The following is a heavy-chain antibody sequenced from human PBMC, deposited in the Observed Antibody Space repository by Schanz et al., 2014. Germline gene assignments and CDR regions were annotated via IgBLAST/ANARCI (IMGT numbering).Heavy chain of an antibody. J-gene: IGHJ4*02. V-gene: IGHV3-30*18. CDR1: GFTFTTYA. D-gene: IGHD5-18*01. CDR3: AKDRGDGYSNGIFQY. CDR2: ISYDGTNE. Sequence: VQLLESGGGLVQPGESLRLSCAASGFTFTTYAMTWVRQAPGKGLEWVAVISYDGTNEYYAESVKGRFTISRDNAKNTFYLHMNSLRNEDTAVYFCAKDRGDGYSNGIFQYWGLGTLVTVSS.